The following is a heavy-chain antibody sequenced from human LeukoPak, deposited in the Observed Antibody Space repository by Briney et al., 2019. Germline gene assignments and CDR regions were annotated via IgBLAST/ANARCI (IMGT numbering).Heavy chain of an antibody. CDR3: AKDAGSDIVVVPAAPRGYYGMDV. V-gene: IGHV3-23*01. CDR2: ISGSGGST. D-gene: IGHD2-2*01. CDR1: GFTFSSYA. J-gene: IGHJ6*02. Sequence: GGSLRLSCAASGFTFSSYAMSWVRQAPGKGLEWVSAISGSGGSTYYADSVKDRFTISRDNSKNTLYLQMNSLRAEDTAVYYCAKDAGSDIVVVPAAPRGYYGMDVWGQGTTVTVSS.